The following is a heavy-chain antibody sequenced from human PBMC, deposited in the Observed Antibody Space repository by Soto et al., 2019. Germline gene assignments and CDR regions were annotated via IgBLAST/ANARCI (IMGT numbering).Heavy chain of an antibody. J-gene: IGHJ6*02. Sequence: SETLSLTCAVSGGSISSGGYSWSWIRQPPGKGLEWIGEINHSGSTNYNPSLKSRVTISVDTSKNQFSLKLSSVTAADTAVYYWARGSLFYYVWWCYYTHYHYGRDFGGQGTKVPVS. CDR3: ARGSLFYYVWWCYYTHYHYGRDF. CDR2: INHSGST. V-gene: IGHV4-30-2*01. CDR1: GGSISSGGYS. D-gene: IGHD3-10*01.